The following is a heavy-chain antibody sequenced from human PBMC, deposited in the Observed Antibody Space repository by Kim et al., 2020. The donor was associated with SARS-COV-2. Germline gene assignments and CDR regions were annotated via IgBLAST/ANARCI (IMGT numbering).Heavy chain of an antibody. CDR2: INPNSGGT. D-gene: IGHD3-22*01. CDR1: GYTFTGYY. CDR3: ARDLRPGSSYYYDSSGYYVLVFDI. Sequence: ASVKVSCKASGYTFTGYYMHWVRQAPGQGLEWMGWINPNSGGTNYAQKFQGRVTMTRDTSISTAYMELSRLRSDDTAVYYCARDLRPGSSYYYDSSGYYVLVFDIWGQGTMVTVSS. V-gene: IGHV1-2*02. J-gene: IGHJ3*02.